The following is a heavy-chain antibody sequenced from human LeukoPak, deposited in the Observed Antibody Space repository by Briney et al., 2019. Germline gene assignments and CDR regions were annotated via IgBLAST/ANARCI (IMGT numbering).Heavy chain of an antibody. V-gene: IGHV4-34*11. Sequence: PSETLSLTCAVYGGSFSGYYWSWIRQPPGKGLEWIGYIFYRGTTNYNPSLKSRVTISVDRSKNQFSLQLGSVTAADTAVYYCGHGEKEWNVEIWGQGTMVTVSS. J-gene: IGHJ3*02. D-gene: IGHD3-3*01. CDR1: GGSFSGYY. CDR2: IFYRGTT. CDR3: GHGEKEWNVEI.